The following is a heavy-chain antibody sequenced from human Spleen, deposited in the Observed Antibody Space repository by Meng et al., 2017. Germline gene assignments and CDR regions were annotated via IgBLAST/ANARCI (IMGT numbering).Heavy chain of an antibody. J-gene: IGHJ4*02. V-gene: IGHV4-31*01. Sequence: SETLSLTCTVSGGSISSSGYYWSWIRQHPGKGLEWIGYTHYSGNTYYNPSLKSLVTISVDTSQNQFSLKLSSVTAADTAVYYCARVTMVRGVDYWGQGTLVTVSS. CDR3: ARVTMVRGVDY. D-gene: IGHD3-10*01. CDR2: THYSGNT. CDR1: GGSISSSGYY.